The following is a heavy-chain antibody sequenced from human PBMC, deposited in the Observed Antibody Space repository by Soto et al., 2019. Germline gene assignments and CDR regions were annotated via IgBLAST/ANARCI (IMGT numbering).Heavy chain of an antibody. CDR1: GFTFSRHV. D-gene: IGHD6-6*01. Sequence: QVQLVESGGGVVQPGRSLRLSCAASGFTFSRHVMHWVRQAPVKGLEWVAVISYDGSEKYYADSVKGRFTISRDSSKNTLYLQMDSLGPEDTAVYYCAREVGGSSPPGWGQGTLVTVFS. J-gene: IGHJ4*02. CDR2: ISYDGSEK. CDR3: AREVGGSSPPG. V-gene: IGHV3-30-3*01.